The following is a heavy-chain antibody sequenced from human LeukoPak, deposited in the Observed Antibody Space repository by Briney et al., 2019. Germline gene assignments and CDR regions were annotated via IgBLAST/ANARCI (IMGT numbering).Heavy chain of an antibody. V-gene: IGHV3-21*01. CDR1: GFIFNSYS. CDR3: VRDNRDAFDI. CDR2: ISSSGSYK. Sequence: PGGSLRLSCAASGFIFNSYSMNWVRQAPGKGLEWVSAISSSGSYKFNADSVKGRFTISRDNARNLLYLQMNSLRAEDTAVYYCVRDNRDAFDIWGQGTMVTVSS. J-gene: IGHJ3*02.